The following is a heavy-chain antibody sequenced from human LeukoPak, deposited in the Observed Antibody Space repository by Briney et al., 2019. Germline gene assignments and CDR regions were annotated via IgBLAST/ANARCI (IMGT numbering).Heavy chain of an antibody. D-gene: IGHD2-15*01. CDR3: ARHLYSSSSEVVVAATHDYYYMDV. V-gene: IGHV5-51*01. Sequence: GESLKISCKGSGYSFTSYWIGWVRQMPGKGLEWMGIIYPGDSDTRYSPSFQGQVTISADKSISTAYLQWSSLKASDTAMYYCARHLYSSSSEVVVAATHDYYYMDVWGKGTTVTVSS. J-gene: IGHJ6*03. CDR1: GYSFTSYW. CDR2: IYPGDSDT.